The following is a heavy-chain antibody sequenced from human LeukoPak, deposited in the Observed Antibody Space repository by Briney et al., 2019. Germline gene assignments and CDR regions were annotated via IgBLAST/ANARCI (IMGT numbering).Heavy chain of an antibody. Sequence: SVKVSCKASGGTFSSYAISWVRQAPGQGLEWMGRIIPILGIANYAQKFQGRVTITADKSTSTAYMELSSLRSEDTAVYYCARGPIRGYCSGGSCYSREPDYYYYYYMDVWGKGTTVTVSS. CDR1: GGTFSSYA. CDR2: IIPILGIA. D-gene: IGHD2-15*01. J-gene: IGHJ6*03. V-gene: IGHV1-69*04. CDR3: ARGPIRGYCSGGSCYSREPDYYYYYYMDV.